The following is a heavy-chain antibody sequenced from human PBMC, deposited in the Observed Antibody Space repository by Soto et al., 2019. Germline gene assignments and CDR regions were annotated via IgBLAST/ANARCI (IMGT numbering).Heavy chain of an antibody. Sequence: PGGSPRLSCAASGFTFSSYGMHWVRQAPGKGLEWVAVIWYDGSNKYYADSVKGRFTISRDNSKNTLYLQMNSLRAEDTAVYYCASNPSRYAYYFDYWGQGTLVTVSS. CDR2: IWYDGSNK. J-gene: IGHJ4*02. CDR1: GFTFSSYG. V-gene: IGHV3-33*01. D-gene: IGHD3-16*01. CDR3: ASNPSRYAYYFDY.